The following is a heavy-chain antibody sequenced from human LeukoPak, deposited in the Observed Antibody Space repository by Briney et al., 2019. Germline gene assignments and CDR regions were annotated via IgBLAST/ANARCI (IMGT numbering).Heavy chain of an antibody. CDR2: IFHSGST. CDR3: ARDPASKAFDI. V-gene: IGHV4-38-2*02. D-gene: IGHD4-11*01. J-gene: IGHJ3*02. CDR1: GYSISSGFY. Sequence: SETPSLTCSVSGYSISSGFYWGWIRQPPGKGLEWIGSIFHSGSTYYNPSLKSRVTISVDTSKNQFSLKLSSVTAADTAVYYCARDPASKAFDIWGQGTMVTVSS.